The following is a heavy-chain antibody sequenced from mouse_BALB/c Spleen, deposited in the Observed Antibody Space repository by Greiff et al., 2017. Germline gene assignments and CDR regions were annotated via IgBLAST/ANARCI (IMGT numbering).Heavy chain of an antibody. CDR2: IWSGGST. D-gene: IGHD2-10*02. Sequence: QVQLKESGPGLVQPSQSLSITCTVSGFSLTSYGVHWVRQSPGKGLEWLGVIWSGGSTDYNAAFISRLSISKDNSKSQVFFKMNSLQADDTAIYYCAKYGNAYYYAMDYWGQGTSVTVSS. J-gene: IGHJ4*01. CDR3: AKYGNAYYYAMDY. CDR1: GFSLTSYG. V-gene: IGHV2-4-1*01.